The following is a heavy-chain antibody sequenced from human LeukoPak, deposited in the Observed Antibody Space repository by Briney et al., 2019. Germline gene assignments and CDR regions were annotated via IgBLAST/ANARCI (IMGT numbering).Heavy chain of an antibody. CDR3: ARDRLGLSTTCSDY. D-gene: IGHD7-27*01. CDR2: ISSSGSTI. J-gene: IGHJ4*02. Sequence: PGGSLRLSCAASGFTFSDYYMSWIRQAPGKGLEWVSYISSSGSTIYYADSVKGRFTISRDNAKNSLYLQMNSLRAEDTAVYCCARDRLGLSTTCSDYWGQGTLVTVSS. CDR1: GFTFSDYY. V-gene: IGHV3-11*04.